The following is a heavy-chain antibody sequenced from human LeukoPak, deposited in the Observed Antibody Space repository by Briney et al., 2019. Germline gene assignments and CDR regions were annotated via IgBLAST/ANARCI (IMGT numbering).Heavy chain of an antibody. D-gene: IGHD3-22*01. V-gene: IGHV4-59*11. J-gene: IGHJ3*02. CDR1: GGSISSHY. Sequence: SETLSLTCTVSGGSISSHYWSWIRQPPGKGLEWIGYIYFSGRTQYNPSLQSRVTISVDTSENNFSLKLTSMTAADTAGYYCASLLANDSSGDPDTFDMWGRGTVVTVSS. CDR2: IYFSGRT. CDR3: ASLLANDSSGDPDTFDM.